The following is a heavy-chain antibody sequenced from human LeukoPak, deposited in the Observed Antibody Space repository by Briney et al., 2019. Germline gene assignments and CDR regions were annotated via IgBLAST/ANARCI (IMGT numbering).Heavy chain of an antibody. CDR1: GGSISSGSCY. Sequence: SETLSLTCTVSGGSISSGSCYWSWIRQPAGKGLEWIGRIYTSGSTNYNPSLKSRVTISVDTSKNQFSLKLSSVTAADTAVYYCARGARGELDYWGQGTLVTVSS. J-gene: IGHJ4*02. D-gene: IGHD1-7*01. CDR2: IYTSGST. CDR3: ARGARGELDY. V-gene: IGHV4-61*02.